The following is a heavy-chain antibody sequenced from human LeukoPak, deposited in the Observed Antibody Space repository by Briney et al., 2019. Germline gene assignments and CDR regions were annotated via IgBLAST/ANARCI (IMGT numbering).Heavy chain of an antibody. V-gene: IGHV1-69*04. CDR1: LGTFSSYA. CDR3: ARLGYCSGGSCDHVY. CDR2: IIPILGIA. Sequence: SAVKVSCQASLGTFSSYAISWVRQAPRHRREWVGRIIPILGIANYAQKFHGRVTITPDKSTTTAYIALSSLRSEDTAVYYFARLGYCSGGSCDHVYSGEGT. J-gene: IGHJ4*02. D-gene: IGHD2-15*01.